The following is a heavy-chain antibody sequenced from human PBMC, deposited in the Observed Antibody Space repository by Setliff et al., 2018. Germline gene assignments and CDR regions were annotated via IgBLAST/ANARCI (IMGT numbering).Heavy chain of an antibody. Sequence: GGSLRLSCAASGFTFSRYWMSWVRQAPGKGLEWVANIKQDGSEKYYVASVKGRFTISRDNAKNSLYLQMNSLRAEDTAVYYCARDGGEYWGQGTLVTVSS. CDR1: GFTFSRYW. CDR2: IKQDGSEK. D-gene: IGHD3-16*01. J-gene: IGHJ4*02. CDR3: ARDGGEY. V-gene: IGHV3-7*01.